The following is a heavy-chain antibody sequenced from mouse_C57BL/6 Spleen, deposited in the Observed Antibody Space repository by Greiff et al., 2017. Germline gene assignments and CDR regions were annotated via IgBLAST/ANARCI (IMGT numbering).Heavy chain of an antibody. J-gene: IGHJ4*01. D-gene: IGHD2-2*01. Sequence: EVQLVESGGGLVKPGGSLKLSCAASGFTFSDYGMHWVRQAPEKGLEWVAYISSGSSTIYYADTVKGRFTISRDNAKNTLFLQMTSLRSEDTAMYYCARRPVEYGYDDYYAMDYWGQGTSVTVSS. CDR1: GFTFSDYG. V-gene: IGHV5-17*01. CDR2: ISSGSSTI. CDR3: ARRPVEYGYDDYYAMDY.